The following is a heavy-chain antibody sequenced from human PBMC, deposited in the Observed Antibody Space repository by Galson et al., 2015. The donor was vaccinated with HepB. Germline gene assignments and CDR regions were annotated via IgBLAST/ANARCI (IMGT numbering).Heavy chain of an antibody. V-gene: IGHV6-1*01. D-gene: IGHD3-10*01. CDR3: TRVAHLGRGMNV. J-gene: IGHJ6*02. CDR2: TYYRSKWYS. Sequence: CAISGDSVSRDTVGWNWIRQSPSRGLEWLGRTYYRSKWYSDYAISVKSRIIINAESYTDQFFLQLNSVTPEDTAVYYCTRVAHLGRGMNVWGQGTTVTV. CDR1: GDSVSRDTVG.